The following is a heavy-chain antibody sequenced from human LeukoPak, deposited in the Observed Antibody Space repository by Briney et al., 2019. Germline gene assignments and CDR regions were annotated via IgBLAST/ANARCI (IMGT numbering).Heavy chain of an antibody. Sequence: VGSLRLSCAASGFTFSNYAMTWVRQAPGQDLRWGSGNNGGGDTTYYADSEKGRFTISRDNSRNTLDLQMNRLSVADTGGYFWARESFKSLAGYLDYWGQGSLVTVSS. V-gene: IGHV3-23*01. D-gene: IGHD6-19*01. CDR2: NNGGGDTT. J-gene: IGHJ4*02. CDR1: GFTFSNYA. CDR3: ARESFKSLAGYLDY.